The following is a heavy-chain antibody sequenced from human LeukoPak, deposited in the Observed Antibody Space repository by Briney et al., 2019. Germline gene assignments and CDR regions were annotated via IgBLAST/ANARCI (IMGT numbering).Heavy chain of an antibody. D-gene: IGHD3-10*01. Sequence: ASVKVSCKASGYTFTGYYMHWVQQAPGQGLEWMGWINPNSGGTNYAQKFQGRVTMTRDTSISTAYMELSRLRSDDTAVYYCAREPGDYYGSGSYDYWGQGTLVTVSS. V-gene: IGHV1-2*02. CDR1: GYTFTGYY. CDR3: AREPGDYYGSGSYDY. J-gene: IGHJ4*02. CDR2: INPNSGGT.